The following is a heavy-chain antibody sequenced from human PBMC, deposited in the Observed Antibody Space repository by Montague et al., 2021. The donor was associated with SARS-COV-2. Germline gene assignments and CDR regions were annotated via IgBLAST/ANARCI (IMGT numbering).Heavy chain of an antibody. V-gene: IGHV4-61*02. Sequence: TLSLTCTVSGGSISSGSYDWSWIRQPAGKGLEWIGRIYTSGTTDYSFSLKSRVTISVDTSKNQFSLKLTSVTAEDTAVYYCARAHSGSWAHLDNWGQGSLVTVSP. J-gene: IGHJ4*02. CDR2: IYTSGTT. CDR1: GGSISSGSYD. D-gene: IGHD5-12*01. CDR3: ARAHSGSWAHLDN.